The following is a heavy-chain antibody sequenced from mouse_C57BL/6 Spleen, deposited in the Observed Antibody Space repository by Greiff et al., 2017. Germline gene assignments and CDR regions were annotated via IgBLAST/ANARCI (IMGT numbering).Heavy chain of an antibody. J-gene: IGHJ4*01. CDR2: IDPETGGT. CDR3: TSPTDGYYAMDD. Sequence: QVQLQQSGAELVRPGASVTLSCKASGYTFTDYEMHWVKQTPVHGLEWIGAIDPETGGTAYNQKFKGKAILTADKSSSTAYMELRSLTSEDSAVYYCTSPTDGYYAMDDWGQGTSVTVSS. D-gene: IGHD2-3*01. CDR1: GYTFTDYE. V-gene: IGHV1-15*01.